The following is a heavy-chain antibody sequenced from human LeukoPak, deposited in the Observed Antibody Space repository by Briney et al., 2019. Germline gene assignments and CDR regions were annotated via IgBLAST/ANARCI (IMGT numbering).Heavy chain of an antibody. CDR3: AREQGTYFDY. J-gene: IGHJ4*02. V-gene: IGHV1-18*04. CDR2: TRANNGNT. D-gene: IGHD3-10*01. CDR1: GYTFTNYG. Sequence: GASVKVSCKASGYTFTNYGISWVRQAPGQGLEWMGWTRANNGNTNYAQKLQGRVTMTTDTSTSTAYMELRSLRSDDTAVYYCAREQGTYFDYWGQGNLVTVSS.